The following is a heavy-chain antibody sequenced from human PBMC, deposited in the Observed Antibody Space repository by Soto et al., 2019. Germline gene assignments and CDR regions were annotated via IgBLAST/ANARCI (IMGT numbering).Heavy chain of an antibody. CDR1: GGTFSNYA. CDR2: IIPIFGTP. Sequence: VKVSCKASGGTFSNYAISWVRQAPGQGLEWMGGIIPIFGTPNYAQKFQGRVTITADKSTSTAYMEVRNLRSDDTAVYYCARGWETVGSTTPFAYWGQGPLVTASS. CDR3: ARGWETVGSTTPFAY. D-gene: IGHD1-26*01. V-gene: IGHV1-69*13. J-gene: IGHJ4*02.